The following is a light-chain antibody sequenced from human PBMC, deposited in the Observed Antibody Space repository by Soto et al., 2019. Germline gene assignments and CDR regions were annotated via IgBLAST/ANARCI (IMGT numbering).Light chain of an antibody. CDR1: RNDLGSYNL. CDR3: CSYAGSSTVV. V-gene: IGLV2-23*01. J-gene: IGLJ3*02. CDR2: EAT. Sequence: QSALTQPASVSGSPGQSITISCTGTRNDLGSYNLVSWYQQHPGEAPKLIIYEATKRPSGVSNRFSGSKSGNTASLTISGLQAEDEADYYCCSYAGSSTVVFGGGTKVTVL.